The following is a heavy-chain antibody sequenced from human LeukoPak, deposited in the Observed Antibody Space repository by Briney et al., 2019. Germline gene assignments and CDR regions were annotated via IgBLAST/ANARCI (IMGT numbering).Heavy chain of an antibody. CDR1: GFTFNSYG. D-gene: IGHD5-18*01. CDR2: IRSDGTNK. J-gene: IGHJ4*02. V-gene: IGHV3-30*02. CDR3: AKGYSFHFDY. Sequence: GGSLRLSCAASGFTFNSYGMHWVRQAPGKGLEWVAFIRSDGTNKYYADSVKGRFTISRDNSKNTLHLQMNSLRPEDAAVYYCAKGYSFHFDYWGQGTLVTVSS.